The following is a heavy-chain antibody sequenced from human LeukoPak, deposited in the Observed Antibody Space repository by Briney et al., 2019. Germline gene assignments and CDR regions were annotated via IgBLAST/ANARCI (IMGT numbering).Heavy chain of an antibody. V-gene: IGHV4-38-2*02. D-gene: IGHD4-11*01. CDR3: ARPTSSNYAGFFFDF. CDR1: GYSISSGYY. Sequence: AETLSLTCSVSGYSISSGYYWAWNRLTPGKGLEWIGNIYHSGSLYYTPSLRSRVTISVDTSDNQFSLKVNSMTAADTAVYYCARPTSSNYAGFFFDFWSQGTLVTVSS. CDR2: IYHSGSL. J-gene: IGHJ4*02.